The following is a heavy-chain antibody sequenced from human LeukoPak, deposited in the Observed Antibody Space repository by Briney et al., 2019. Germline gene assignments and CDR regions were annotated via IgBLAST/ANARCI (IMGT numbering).Heavy chain of an antibody. D-gene: IGHD3-9*01. J-gene: IGHJ4*02. CDR3: ARDRTYYDILTGYPRSDSGSDD. CDR1: GFTFSSYS. V-gene: IGHV3-21*01. Sequence: GGSLRLSCAASGFTFSSYSMNWVRQAPGKGLEWVSSISSSSSYIYYADSVKGRFTISRDNAKNSLYLQMNSLRAEDTAVYYCARDRTYYDILTGYPRSDSGSDDWGQGTLVTVSS. CDR2: ISSSSSYI.